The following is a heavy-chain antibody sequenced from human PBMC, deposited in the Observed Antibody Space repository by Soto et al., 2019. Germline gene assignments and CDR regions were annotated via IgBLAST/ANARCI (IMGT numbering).Heavy chain of an antibody. CDR3: VKERDDSRAAHAFDI. J-gene: IGHJ3*02. CDR1: GGTFSSYT. CDR2: IIPILGIA. D-gene: IGHD3-22*01. Sequence: SVKVSCKASGGTFSSYTISWVRQAPGQGLEWMGRIIPILGIANYAQKFQGRVTITADKSTSTAYMELSSLRSEDTAVYYCVKERDDSRAAHAFDIWGKGTMVTVSS. V-gene: IGHV1-69*02.